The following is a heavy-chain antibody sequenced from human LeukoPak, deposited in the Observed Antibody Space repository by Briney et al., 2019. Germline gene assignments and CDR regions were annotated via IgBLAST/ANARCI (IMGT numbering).Heavy chain of an antibody. Sequence: PGGSLRLSCAASGFTFTDYYMSWIRQAPGRGLDWVSYTSSSGSPIYYAGSVKGRFAISRDNAKNSLSLQMNGLRAEDTAVYYCARVDCSSTSCYEFDYWGQGTLVIVSS. CDR3: ARVDCSSTSCYEFDY. D-gene: IGHD2-2*01. CDR2: TSSSGSPI. J-gene: IGHJ4*02. CDR1: GFTFTDYY. V-gene: IGHV3-11*04.